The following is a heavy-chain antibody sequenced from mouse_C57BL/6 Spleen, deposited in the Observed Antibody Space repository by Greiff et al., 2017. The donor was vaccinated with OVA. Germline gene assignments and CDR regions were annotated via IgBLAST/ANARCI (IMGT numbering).Heavy chain of an antibody. CDR2: INPGSGGT. J-gene: IGHJ4*01. CDR3: AKGITTVVAHYAMDY. D-gene: IGHD1-1*01. Sequence: VQLQQSGAELVRPGTSVKVSCKASGYAFTNYLIEWVKQRPGQGLEWIGVINPGSGGTNYNEKFKGKATLTADKSSSTAYMQLSSLTSEDSAVYYCAKGITTVVAHYAMDYWGQGTSVTVSS. CDR1: GYAFTNYL. V-gene: IGHV1-54*01.